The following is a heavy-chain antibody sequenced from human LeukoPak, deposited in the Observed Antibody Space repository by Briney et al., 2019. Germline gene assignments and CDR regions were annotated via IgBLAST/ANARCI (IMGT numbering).Heavy chain of an antibody. V-gene: IGHV4-34*01. CDR1: GGSFSGYY. J-gene: IGHJ4*02. CDR3: ARKTYYDILTGYFFDY. Sequence: SETLSLTCAVYGGSFSGYYWSWIRQPPGKGLEWIGEINHSGSTNYNPSLKSRVTISVDTSKSQFSLKLSSVTAADTAVYYCARKTYYDILTGYFFDYWGQGTLVTVSS. D-gene: IGHD3-9*01. CDR2: INHSGST.